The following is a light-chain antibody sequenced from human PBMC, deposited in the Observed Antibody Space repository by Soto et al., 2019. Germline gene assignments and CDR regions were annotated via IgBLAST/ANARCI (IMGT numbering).Light chain of an antibody. Sequence: QLVLTQSPSASASLGASVKLTCTLSSGHSRYAIAWHQQQPEKGPRYLMKLYNDGSHSKGDGIPDRFSGSSSGAERYLTISSLQSEDEADYYCQTWGAGIVVFGGGTKLTFL. CDR1: SGHSRYA. CDR2: LYNDGSH. J-gene: IGLJ2*01. CDR3: QTWGAGIVV. V-gene: IGLV4-69*01.